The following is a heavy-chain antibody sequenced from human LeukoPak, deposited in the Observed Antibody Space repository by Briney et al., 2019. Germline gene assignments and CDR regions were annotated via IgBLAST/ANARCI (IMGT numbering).Heavy chain of an antibody. D-gene: IGHD3-22*01. J-gene: IGHJ4*02. CDR3: ARSFSPNYYDLLDY. V-gene: IGHV4-59*01. Sequence: SETLSLTCTVSGGSISTYYWSWIRQPPGKGLEWIGYIYYSGSTSYKPSPKSRVTISLDTSKNQFSLKLNSVTAADTAMYYCARSFSPNYYDLLDYWGQGTLVTVSS. CDR1: GGSISTYY. CDR2: IYYSGST.